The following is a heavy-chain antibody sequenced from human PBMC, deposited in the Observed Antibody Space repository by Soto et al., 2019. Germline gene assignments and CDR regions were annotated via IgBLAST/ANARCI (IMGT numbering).Heavy chain of an antibody. CDR3: ARESVSGWPSNDC. D-gene: IGHD6-19*01. Sequence: SQTLSLTCDISGDSVSSNSAGWNWIRQTPSRGLEWLGRTYYRSKWYNDYAASVKSRITISPDTSKNQFSLQLNSVTPEDTAVYYCARESVSGWPSNDCWGQGTLVTVSS. J-gene: IGHJ4*02. CDR1: GDSVSSNSAG. CDR2: TYYRSKWYN. V-gene: IGHV6-1*01.